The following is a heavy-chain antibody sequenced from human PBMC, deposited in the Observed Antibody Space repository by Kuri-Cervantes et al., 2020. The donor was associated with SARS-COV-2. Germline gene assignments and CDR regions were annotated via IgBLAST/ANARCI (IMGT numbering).Heavy chain of an antibody. CDR1: GYSISSGYY. D-gene: IGHD3-16*02. J-gene: IGHJ4*02. CDR3: ARLVYDYVWGSYRHKGYYFDY. CDR2: IYHSGST. V-gene: IGHV4-38-2*01. Sequence: SETLSLTCAVSGYSISSGYYWGWIRQPPGKGLEWIGSIYHSGSTYYNPSLKSRVTVSVDTSKNQFSLKLSSVTAADTAVYYCARLVYDYVWGSYRHKGYYFDYWGQGTLVTVSS.